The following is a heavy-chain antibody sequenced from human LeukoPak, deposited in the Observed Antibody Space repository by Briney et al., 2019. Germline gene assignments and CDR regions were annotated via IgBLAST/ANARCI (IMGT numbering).Heavy chain of an antibody. CDR2: INPNSGGT. V-gene: IGHV1-2*02. D-gene: IGHD6-6*01. J-gene: IGHJ4*01. Sequence: ASVNVSCKASGYTFTGYYMHWVRQAPGQGLEWMGWINPNSGGTNYTQKFQGRVTMTRDTSTSTAYMWLSRLRSDDTGVYYCAGGPRNIGGGSSVGYFDYCGHGALVTVSS. CDR3: AGGPRNIGGGSSVGYFDY. CDR1: GYTFTGYY.